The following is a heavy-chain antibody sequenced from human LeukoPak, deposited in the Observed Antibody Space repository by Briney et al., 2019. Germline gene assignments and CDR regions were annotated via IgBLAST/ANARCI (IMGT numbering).Heavy chain of an antibody. CDR1: GGSISSYY. CDR2: IYYSGST. CDR3: ARGSVVVPAAWPPRYYFDY. Sequence: ASETLSLTCTVSGGSISSYYWSWIRQPPGKGLEWIGYIYYSGSTNYNPSLKSRVTISVDTSKNQFSLELSSVTAADTAVYYCARGSVVVPAAWPPRYYFDYWGQGTLVTVSS. D-gene: IGHD2-2*01. J-gene: IGHJ4*02. V-gene: IGHV4-59*01.